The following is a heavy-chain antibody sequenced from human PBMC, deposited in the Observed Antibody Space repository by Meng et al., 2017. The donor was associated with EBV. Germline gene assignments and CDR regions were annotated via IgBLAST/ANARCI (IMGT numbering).Heavy chain of an antibody. D-gene: IGHD3-10*01. Sequence: QGQLLQSWAEVKKPGSSVKVSCRTSGGTFRSDAVSWVRQAPGQGLEWMGGLIPMVGAPHYAQKFQGRVTIIADESTSTHSMELNSLRSEDTAMYYCASESGRGFTPDYWGQGTLVTVSS. V-gene: IGHV1-69*01. CDR3: ASESGRGFTPDY. J-gene: IGHJ4*02. CDR1: GGTFRSDA. CDR2: LIPMVGAP.